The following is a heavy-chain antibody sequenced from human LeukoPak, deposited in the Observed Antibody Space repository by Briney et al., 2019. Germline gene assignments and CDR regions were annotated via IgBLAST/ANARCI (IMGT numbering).Heavy chain of an antibody. V-gene: IGHV4-4*07. Sequence: SETLSLTCTVSGGSISSYYWSWIRQPAGKGLEWIGRIYTSGSTNYNPSLKSRVTMSVDTSKSQFSLKLSSVTAADTAVYYCARVKNFYYYYYMDVWGKGTTVTVSS. J-gene: IGHJ6*03. CDR1: GGSISSYY. CDR2: IYTSGST. CDR3: ARVKNFYYYYYMDV. D-gene: IGHD1-7*01.